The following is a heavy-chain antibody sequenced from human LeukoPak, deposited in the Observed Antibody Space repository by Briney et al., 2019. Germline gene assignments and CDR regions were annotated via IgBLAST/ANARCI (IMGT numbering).Heavy chain of an antibody. Sequence: GGSLRLSCAASGFTFSSYEMNWVRQAPGKGLEWVSYINSGGSTVYYADSVKGRFTISRDNAKNSLYLQMNSLRAEDTAVYYCARGLGRAYHYYCTDVWGKGTMVTVSS. CDR2: INSGGSTV. D-gene: IGHD1-1*01. CDR1: GFTFSSYE. CDR3: ARGLGRAYHYYCTDV. J-gene: IGHJ6*03. V-gene: IGHV3-48*03.